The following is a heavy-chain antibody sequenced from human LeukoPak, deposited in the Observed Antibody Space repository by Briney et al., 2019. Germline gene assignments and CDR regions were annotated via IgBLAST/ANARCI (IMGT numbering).Heavy chain of an antibody. Sequence: PSGTLSLTCAVSGGSISSSNWWSWVRQPPKKGQEWTGEIYHSGSTIYKPSLKSRVTISVDKSKNQLSLKMSTVTAADTAVYYCARAGRYYDSSGYYWYFDYWGQGTLVTVSS. CDR3: ARAGRYYDSSGYYWYFDY. CDR2: IYHSGST. V-gene: IGHV4-4*02. CDR1: GGSISSSNW. J-gene: IGHJ4*02. D-gene: IGHD3-22*01.